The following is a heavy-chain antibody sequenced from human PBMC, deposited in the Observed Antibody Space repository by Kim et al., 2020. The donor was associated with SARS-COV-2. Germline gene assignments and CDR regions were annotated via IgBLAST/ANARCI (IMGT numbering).Heavy chain of an antibody. Sequence: SETLSLTCTVSGGSISYYYWTWIRQPPGKGLEWIGYIFDSGSTNYNPSLKSRVTISLGTSKKQFSLQLTSVTAADSAVYYCARGKYYYDGSGNPRFWYFDHWARGTLVAVPS. CDR2: IFDSGST. CDR1: GGSISYYY. V-gene: IGHV4-59*01. CDR3: ARGKYYYDGSGNPRFWYFDH. J-gene: IGHJ2*01. D-gene: IGHD3-22*01.